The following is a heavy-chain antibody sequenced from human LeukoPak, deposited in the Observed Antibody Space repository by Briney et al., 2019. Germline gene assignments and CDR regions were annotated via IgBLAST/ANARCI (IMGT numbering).Heavy chain of an antibody. D-gene: IGHD2-15*01. CDR1: GFTFSNYA. V-gene: IGHV3-64D*06. Sequence: GGSLRLSCSASGFTFSNYALHWVRQAPGKGLEYVSAINTDGTYTYYANFVKGRFTISRDNSKNTLYLQMSSLRAEDTAVYYCVKDEYCSGGSCYSSWFDPWGQGTLVTVSS. J-gene: IGHJ5*02. CDR3: VKDEYCSGGSCYSSWFDP. CDR2: INTDGTYT.